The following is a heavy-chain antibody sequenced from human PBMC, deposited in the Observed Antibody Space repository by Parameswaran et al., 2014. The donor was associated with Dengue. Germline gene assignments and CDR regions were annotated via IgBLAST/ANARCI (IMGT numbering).Heavy chain of an antibody. J-gene: IGHJ6*02. CDR3: ATTSRQYYYGLDV. V-gene: IGHV4-59*01. CDR2: IFYSGGT. D-gene: IGHD2/OR15-2a*01. Sequence: RWIRQPPGKGLEWIGYIFYSGGTNYNPSLKSRVTISLDTAKNQFSLKLSSVTAADTAVYYCATTSRQYYYGLDVWGQGTTVTVSS.